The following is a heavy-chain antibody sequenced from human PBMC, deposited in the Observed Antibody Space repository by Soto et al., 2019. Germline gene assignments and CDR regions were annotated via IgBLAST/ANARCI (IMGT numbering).Heavy chain of an antibody. V-gene: IGHV3-23*01. CDR3: AKAHAGSEMVFDY. CDR1: GFTFSSYA. J-gene: IGHJ4*02. Sequence: EVQLLESGGGLVQPGGSLRLSCAASGFTFSSYAMSWVRHAPGKGLEWVSAISGSGGSTYYADSVKGRFTISRDNSKNTLYLQMNSLRAEDTAVYYCAKAHAGSEMVFDYWGQGTLVTFSS. CDR2: ISGSGGST. D-gene: IGHD3-10*01.